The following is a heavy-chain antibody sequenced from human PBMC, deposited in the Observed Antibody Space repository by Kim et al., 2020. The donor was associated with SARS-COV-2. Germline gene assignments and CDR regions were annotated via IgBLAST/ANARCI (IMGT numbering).Heavy chain of an antibody. CDR3: ARHSSVLLWFGELLSNFDY. V-gene: IGHV4-39*01. D-gene: IGHD3-10*01. J-gene: IGHJ4*02. Sequence: SRVTRSVDTSKNQFSLKLSSVTAADTAVYYCARHSSVLLWFGELLSNFDYWGQGTLVTVSS.